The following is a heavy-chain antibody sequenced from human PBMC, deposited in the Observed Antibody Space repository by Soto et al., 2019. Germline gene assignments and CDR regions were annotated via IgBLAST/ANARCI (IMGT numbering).Heavy chain of an antibody. D-gene: IGHD1-7*01. CDR1: GYTFTSYA. CDR3: ARDRAIAGTFWNFDY. J-gene: IGHJ4*02. Sequence: GASVKVSCKASGYTFTSYAMHWVRQAPGQRLEWMGWINAGNGNTKYSQKFQGRVTITRDTSASTAYMELSSLRSEDTAVYYCARDRAIAGTFWNFDYWGQGTLVTVSS. CDR2: INAGNGNT. V-gene: IGHV1-3*01.